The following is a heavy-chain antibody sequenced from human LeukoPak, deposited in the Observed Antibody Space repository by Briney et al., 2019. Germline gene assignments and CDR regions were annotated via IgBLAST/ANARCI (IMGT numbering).Heavy chain of an antibody. CDR3: AKQHDYYDSSSYTNGAVYFDY. V-gene: IGHV5-51*01. Sequence: GASLKISCKCSGNSITSYWNGWLRQMRGKVLEWMGIIYPGDSDTRYSPSFEGPVNISVDKSIDTAYMQWSSLRASDTAMYYCAKQHDYYDSSSYTNGAVYFDYWGQGTMVTISS. CDR2: IYPGDSDT. CDR1: GNSITSYW. D-gene: IGHD3-22*01. J-gene: IGHJ4*02.